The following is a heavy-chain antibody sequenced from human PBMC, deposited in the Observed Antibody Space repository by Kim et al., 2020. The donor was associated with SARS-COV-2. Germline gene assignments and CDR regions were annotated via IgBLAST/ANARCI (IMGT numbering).Heavy chain of an antibody. J-gene: IGHJ4*02. CDR2: SKTKTDGVTT. V-gene: IGHV3-15*01. D-gene: IGHD1-26*01. Sequence: GGSLRLSCVASGFIFGNVWMIWVRQAPGKGLEWVGRSKTKTDGVTTDYAAPVKGRFTISRDDSKNTLYLQMDSLKTEDTAVYYCVTVDIVGTTTWYWGQGTQVTVSS. CDR1: GFIFGNVW. CDR3: VTVDIVGTTTWY.